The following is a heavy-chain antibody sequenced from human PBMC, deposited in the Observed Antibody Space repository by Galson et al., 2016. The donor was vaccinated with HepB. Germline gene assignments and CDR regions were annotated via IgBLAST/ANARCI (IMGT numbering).Heavy chain of an antibody. CDR1: GFTFSNYA. CDR2: ISYDGSNK. CDR3: ARDTRPYSNLRHGMDF. V-gene: IGHV3-30-3*01. J-gene: IGHJ6*02. Sequence: SLRLSCAASGFTFSNYAMNWVRQAPGKGLEWVAVISYDGSNKYYADSVKGRFTISRDNSKNTLYLQMNSLRAEDKAVYYCARDTRPYSNLRHGMDFWGQGTTVSVSS. D-gene: IGHD4-11*01.